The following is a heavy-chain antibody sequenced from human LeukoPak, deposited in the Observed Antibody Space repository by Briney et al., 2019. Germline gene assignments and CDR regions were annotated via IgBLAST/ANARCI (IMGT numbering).Heavy chain of an antibody. V-gene: IGHV3-30-3*01. CDR2: ISYDGSNK. CDR1: GFTFSSYA. CDR3: ASSILTMVRGIPFDP. D-gene: IGHD3-10*01. Sequence: GGSLRLSCAASGFTFSSYAMHWVRQAPGKGLEWVAVISYDGSNKYYADSVKGRFTISRDNSKNTLYLQMNSLRAEDTAVYYCASSILTMVRGIPFDPWGQGTLVTVSS. J-gene: IGHJ5*02.